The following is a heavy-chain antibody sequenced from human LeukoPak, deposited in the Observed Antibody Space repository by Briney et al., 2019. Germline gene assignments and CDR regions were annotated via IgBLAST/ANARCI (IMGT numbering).Heavy chain of an antibody. D-gene: IGHD2-15*01. Sequence: GGSLRLSCAASGFTFSTYAMNWVRQAPGRGLEWVSSINPSGSTIFYADSVKGRFTISRDNAKNSLYLQMNSLRAEDTAVYYCARVLRYCSGGNCYSGGLGYMDVWGKGTTVTISS. CDR1: GFTFSTYA. J-gene: IGHJ6*03. V-gene: IGHV3-21*04. CDR3: ARVLRYCSGGNCYSGGLGYMDV. CDR2: INPSGSTI.